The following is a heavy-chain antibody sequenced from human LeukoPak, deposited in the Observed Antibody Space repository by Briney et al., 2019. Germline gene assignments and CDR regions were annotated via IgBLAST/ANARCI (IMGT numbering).Heavy chain of an antibody. Sequence: GGSLKISCKGSGYRFTSNWISWVRQMPGKGLEWMGRIDPSDSYTNYSPSFQGQVTISADKSISTAYLQWSRLKAPDTAMYYCARKSRADYWGQGTLVTVSS. V-gene: IGHV5-10-1*04. J-gene: IGHJ4*02. CDR3: ARKSRADY. CDR2: IDPSDSYT. CDR1: GYRFTSNW.